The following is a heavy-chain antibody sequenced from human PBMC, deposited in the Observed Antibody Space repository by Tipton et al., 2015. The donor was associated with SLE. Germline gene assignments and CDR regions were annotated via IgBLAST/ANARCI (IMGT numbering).Heavy chain of an antibody. V-gene: IGHV3-23*01. CDR3: ANADIIMLQRYFDY. CDR2: ISGSGGST. Sequence: SLRLSCAASGFTFSSYAVSWVRQAPGKGLEWVSAISGSGGSTYYADSVKGRFTISRDNSKNTLYLQMNSLRAEDTAVYYCANADIIMLQRYFDYWGQGTLVTVSS. D-gene: IGHD3-16*01. CDR1: GFTFSSYA. J-gene: IGHJ4*02.